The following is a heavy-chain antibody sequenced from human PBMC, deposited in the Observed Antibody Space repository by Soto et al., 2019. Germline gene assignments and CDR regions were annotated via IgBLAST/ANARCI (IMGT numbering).Heavy chain of an antibody. CDR3: ARDRNVAGIDY. J-gene: IGHJ4*02. CDR2: IYYSGST. D-gene: IGHD6-19*01. V-gene: IGHV4-59*01. CDR1: GGSISSYY. Sequence: SETLSLTCTVSGGSISSYYWSWIRQPPGKGLEWIGYIYYSGSTNYNPSLKSRVTISVDTSKNQFSLKLSSVTAADTAVYYCARDRNVAGIDYCCQGPLGTLSS.